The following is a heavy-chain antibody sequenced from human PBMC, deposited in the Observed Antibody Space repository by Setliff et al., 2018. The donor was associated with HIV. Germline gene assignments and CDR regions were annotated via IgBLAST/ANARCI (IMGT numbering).Heavy chain of an antibody. J-gene: IGHJ3*01. Sequence: SETLSLTCTVSGASISSGGYYWNWIRQLPGEGLEWIGYILDSGSTCYNPSLRGRLSMSIDASANQFSVELTSVTAADTALYFCARVPNWGSAPFAYDVWGLGTMVTVSS. D-gene: IGHD7-27*01. CDR2: ILDSGST. CDR3: ARVPNWGSAPFAYDV. CDR1: GASISSGGYY. V-gene: IGHV4-31*03.